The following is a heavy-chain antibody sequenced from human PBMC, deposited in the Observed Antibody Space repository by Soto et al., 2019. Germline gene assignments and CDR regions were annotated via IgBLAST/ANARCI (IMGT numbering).Heavy chain of an antibody. CDR1: GGSISSYY. V-gene: IGHV4-59*01. D-gene: IGHD2-2*01. J-gene: IGHJ3*02. Sequence: PSETLSLTCTVSGGSISSYYWSWIRQPPGKGLEWIGYIYYSGSTNYNPSLESRVTISVDTSKNQFSLKLSSVTAADTAVYYCARGMGYCSSTSCYWVGAFDIWGQGTMVTVSS. CDR3: ARGMGYCSSTSCYWVGAFDI. CDR2: IYYSGST.